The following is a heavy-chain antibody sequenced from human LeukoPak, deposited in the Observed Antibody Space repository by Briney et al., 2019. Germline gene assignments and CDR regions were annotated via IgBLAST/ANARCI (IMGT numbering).Heavy chain of an antibody. D-gene: IGHD1-26*01. CDR2: IYYSGST. CDR3: ARHPTKWELRLSLDY. CDR1: GGSISSSSYY. Sequence: PSETLSLTCTVSGGSISSSSYYWGWIRQPPGKGLEWIGSIYYSGSTNYNPSLKSRVTISVDTSKNQFSLNMNSVTAADTAVYYCARHPTKWELRLSLDYWGQGTLVTVSS. V-gene: IGHV4-39*01. J-gene: IGHJ4*02.